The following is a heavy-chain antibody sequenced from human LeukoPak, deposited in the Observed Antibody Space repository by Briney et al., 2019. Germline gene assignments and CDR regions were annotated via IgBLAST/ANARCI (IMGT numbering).Heavy chain of an antibody. Sequence: PSETLSLTCTVSGGSISSGGYYWSWIRQHPGKGLEWIGYIYYSGSTYYNPSLKSRVTISVDTSKNQFSLKLSSVTAADTAVYYCAGSAGGQQLVHWFDPWGQGTLVTVSS. J-gene: IGHJ5*02. CDR2: IYYSGST. D-gene: IGHD6-13*01. CDR1: GGSISSGGYY. V-gene: IGHV4-30-4*08. CDR3: AGSAGGQQLVHWFDP.